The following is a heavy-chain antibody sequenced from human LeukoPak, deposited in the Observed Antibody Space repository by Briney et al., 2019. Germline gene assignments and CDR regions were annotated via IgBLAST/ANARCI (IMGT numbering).Heavy chain of an antibody. CDR1: RFTFSTYW. V-gene: IGHV3-7*01. Sequence: GGSLRLSCAASRFTFSTYWMSWVHQSPGKGLEWVANINLDGSQTYYVDSAKGRFTISRDNAENSLYLQMNSLRVGDTAVYYCTRENNYKVDYWGQGTLVTVSS. D-gene: IGHD1-1*01. CDR3: TRENNYKVDY. J-gene: IGHJ4*02. CDR2: INLDGSQT.